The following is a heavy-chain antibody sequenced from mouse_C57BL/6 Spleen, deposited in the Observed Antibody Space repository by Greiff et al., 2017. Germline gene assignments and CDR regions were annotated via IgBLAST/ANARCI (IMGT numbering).Heavy chain of an antibody. CDR1: GYTFTSYG. J-gene: IGHJ2*01. V-gene: IGHV1-81*01. D-gene: IGHD1-1*01. CDR3: ARWDFTTVVAHFDY. CDR2: IYPRSGNT. Sequence: VKLMESGAELARPGASVKLSCKASGYTFTSYGISWVKQRTGQGLEWIGEIYPRSGNTYYNEKFKGKATLTADKSSSTAYMELRSLTSEDSAVYFCARWDFTTVVAHFDYWGQGTTLTVSS.